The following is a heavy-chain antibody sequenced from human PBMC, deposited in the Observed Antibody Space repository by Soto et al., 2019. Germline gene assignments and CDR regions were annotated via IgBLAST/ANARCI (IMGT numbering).Heavy chain of an antibody. J-gene: IGHJ4*02. D-gene: IGHD2-2*02. CDR1: GGSITSSYY. V-gene: IGHV4-39*01. Sequence: SETLFVTCTVSGGSITSSYYWGWIRQPPGKGLEWIGSIYYSGSTYYNPSLKSRVTISVDTSKNQFSLKLSSVTAADTAVYYCATIPATTILTDYWGQGTLVTVSS. CDR3: ATIPATTILTDY. CDR2: IYYSGST.